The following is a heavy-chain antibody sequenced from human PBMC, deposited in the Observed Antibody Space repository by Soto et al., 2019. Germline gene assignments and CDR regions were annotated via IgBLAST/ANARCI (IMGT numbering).Heavy chain of an antibody. Sequence: QITLKESGPTLVKPTQTLTLTCTFSGFSLSTSGVGVGWIRRPPGKALEWLALIYWDDDKRYSPSLKSRLTITKDTSKNQVVLTMTNMDPVDTATYYCAHRRGGIWFGEYRFDPWGQGTLVTVSS. CDR1: GFSLSTSGVG. CDR2: IYWDDDK. D-gene: IGHD3-10*01. V-gene: IGHV2-5*02. J-gene: IGHJ5*02. CDR3: AHRRGGIWFGEYRFDP.